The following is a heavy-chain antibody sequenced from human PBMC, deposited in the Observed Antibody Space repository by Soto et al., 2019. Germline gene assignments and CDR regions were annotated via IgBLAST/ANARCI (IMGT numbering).Heavy chain of an antibody. V-gene: IGHV5-51*01. Sequence: GESLKISCKGSGYGFASYWIGWVRQVPGKGLEWMGIIYPGDSDTRYSPSFQGHVTISADKSINTAYLQWNSLKASDTAMYYCARIIAEAGTGFDFWGQGTLVTVSS. CDR3: ARIIAEAGTGFDF. CDR1: GYGFASYW. J-gene: IGHJ4*02. CDR2: IYPGDSDT. D-gene: IGHD6-19*01.